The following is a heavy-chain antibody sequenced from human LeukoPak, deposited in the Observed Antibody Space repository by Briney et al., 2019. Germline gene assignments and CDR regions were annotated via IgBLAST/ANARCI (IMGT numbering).Heavy chain of an antibody. CDR2: IYTSGST. J-gene: IGHJ4*02. Sequence: SETLSLTCTVSGGSISSYYWSWIRQPAGKGLEWIGRIYTSGSTNYNPSLKSRVTISVDTSKNQFSLKLSSVTAADTAVYYCARTSRQRGNMVRGVYYFDYWGQGTLVTVSS. D-gene: IGHD3-10*01. V-gene: IGHV4-4*07. CDR1: GGSISSYY. CDR3: ARTSRQRGNMVRGVYYFDY.